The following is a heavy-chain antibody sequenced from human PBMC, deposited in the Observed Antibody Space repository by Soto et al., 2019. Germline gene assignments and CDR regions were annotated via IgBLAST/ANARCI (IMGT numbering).Heavy chain of an antibody. D-gene: IGHD1-1*01. CDR1: GFMFSNHG. J-gene: IGHJ4*02. Sequence: GGSLRPSCAASGFMFSNHGMHWVRQAPGKGLEWVAVIWSDGNNRYYADSVKGRFTISRDNSKNTLYLQMNSLRAEDTAVYYCVRGDNWNDEASDYWGQGTLVTVSS. CDR3: VRGDNWNDEASDY. V-gene: IGHV3-33*01. CDR2: IWSDGNNR.